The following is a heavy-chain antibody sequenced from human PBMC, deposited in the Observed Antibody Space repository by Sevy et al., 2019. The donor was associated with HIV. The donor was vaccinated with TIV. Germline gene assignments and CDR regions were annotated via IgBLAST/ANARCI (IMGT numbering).Heavy chain of an antibody. J-gene: IGHJ6*03. CDR3: AKEGAATAPVVSATPDYYYFYMDV. V-gene: IGHV3-43*01. Sequence: GGSLRLSCAASGFSFDDYTMHWVRQAPGKGLEWVSFISWDGGITDYADSVRGRFTISRDNDKDSLSLQMNSLRTEDTALYYCAKEGAATAPVVSATPDYYYFYMDVWGKGTTVTVSS. D-gene: IGHD2-21*01. CDR2: ISWDGGIT. CDR1: GFSFDDYT.